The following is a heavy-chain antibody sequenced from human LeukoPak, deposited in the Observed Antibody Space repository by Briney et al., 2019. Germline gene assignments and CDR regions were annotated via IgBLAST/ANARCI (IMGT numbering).Heavy chain of an antibody. J-gene: IGHJ6*03. Sequence: GASVKVSCKASGGTFSSYAISWVRQAPGQGLEWMGGIIPIFGTANYAQKFQGRVTITADKSTSTAYMELSSLRSEDTAVYYCARPTTVTTTYHYYYMDVWGKGTTVIVSS. V-gene: IGHV1-69*06. CDR3: ARPTTVTTTYHYYYMDV. CDR1: GGTFSSYA. CDR2: IIPIFGTA. D-gene: IGHD4-17*01.